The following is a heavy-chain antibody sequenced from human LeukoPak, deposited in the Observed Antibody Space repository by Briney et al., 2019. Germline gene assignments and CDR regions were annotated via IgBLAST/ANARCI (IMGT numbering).Heavy chain of an antibody. V-gene: IGHV1-8*01. CDR3: ARGRSRSTIFGVVISPRYYYYYMDV. CDR1: GYTFTSYD. Sequence: ASVKVSCKASGYTFTSYDINWVRQATGQGLEWMGWMNPNSGNTGYAQKFQGRVTMTRNTSISTAYMELSSLRSEDTAVYYCARGRSRSTIFGVVISPRYYYYYMDVWGQGTLVTVSS. J-gene: IGHJ6*03. D-gene: IGHD3-3*01. CDR2: MNPNSGNT.